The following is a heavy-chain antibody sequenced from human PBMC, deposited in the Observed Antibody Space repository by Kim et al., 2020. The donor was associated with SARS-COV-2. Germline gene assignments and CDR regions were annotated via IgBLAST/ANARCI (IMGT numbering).Heavy chain of an antibody. J-gene: IGHJ3*02. CDR2: IWYDGSNK. V-gene: IGHV3-33*08. Sequence: GGSLRLSCAASGFTFSSYGMHWVRQAPGKGLEWVAVIWYDGSNKYYADSVKGRFTISRDNSKNTLYLQMNSLRAEDTAVYYCARDADYYGSGEDIWGQGTMVTVSS. CDR1: GFTFSSYG. CDR3: ARDADYYGSGEDI. D-gene: IGHD3-10*01.